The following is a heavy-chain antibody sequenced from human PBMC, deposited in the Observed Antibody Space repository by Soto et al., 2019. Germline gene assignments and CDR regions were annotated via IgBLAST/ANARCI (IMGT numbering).Heavy chain of an antibody. J-gene: IGHJ6*02. D-gene: IGHD2-21*02. CDR2: IIPIFGAA. Sequence: QVQLVQSGAEVKKPGSSVKVSCKASGGTFNNYAISWVRQAPGQGLEWMGGIIPIFGAAHYAQKFQGRVTITADESTSTSYMELSSLRSEDTAVYYCARAYCGGDCTRSYYYYGMDVWGQATTVSVPS. CDR1: GGTFNNYA. V-gene: IGHV1-69*01. CDR3: ARAYCGGDCTRSYYYYGMDV.